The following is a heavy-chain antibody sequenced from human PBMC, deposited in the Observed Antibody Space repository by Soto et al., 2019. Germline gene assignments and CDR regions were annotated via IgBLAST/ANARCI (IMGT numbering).Heavy chain of an antibody. V-gene: IGHV1-18*01. Sequence: GASVKVSCKASGYTFTGYGISWVRQAPGQGLEWMGWISAYNGNTNYAQKLQGRVTMTTDTSTSTAYMELRSLRSDDTAVYYCARDHSDSSGYYYFDYWGQGTLVTVSS. CDR2: ISAYNGNT. J-gene: IGHJ4*02. CDR3: ARDHSDSSGYYYFDY. CDR1: GYTFTGYG. D-gene: IGHD3-22*01.